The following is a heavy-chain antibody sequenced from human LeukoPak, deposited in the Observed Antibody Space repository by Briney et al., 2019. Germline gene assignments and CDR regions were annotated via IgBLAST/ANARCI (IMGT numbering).Heavy chain of an antibody. CDR1: GFTFSSYA. Sequence: GGSLRLSSAASGFTFSSYAMSWVRQAPGKGLEWVSAISGSGGSTYYAESVKGRFTISRDNSKNTLYLQMNSLRAEDTAVYYCAKDLDCSSTSCYKDYWGQGTLVTVSS. J-gene: IGHJ4*02. CDR3: AKDLDCSSTSCYKDY. V-gene: IGHV3-23*01. CDR2: ISGSGGST. D-gene: IGHD2-2*02.